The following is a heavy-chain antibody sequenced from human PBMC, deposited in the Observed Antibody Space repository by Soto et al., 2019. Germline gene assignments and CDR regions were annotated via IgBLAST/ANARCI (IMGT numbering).Heavy chain of an antibody. CDR2: IYHSGST. Sequence: QVQLQESGPGLVKPSGTLSLTCAVSGGSISSSNWWSWVRQPPGKGLEWIGEIYHSGSTNYNPSLKSRVTISVDKSKNQFALKLISVIAADTAVYYCARVSGSYYYGMDVWGQGTTVTVSS. J-gene: IGHJ6*02. CDR1: GGSISSSNW. CDR3: ARVSGSYYYGMDV. D-gene: IGHD1-26*01. V-gene: IGHV4-4*02.